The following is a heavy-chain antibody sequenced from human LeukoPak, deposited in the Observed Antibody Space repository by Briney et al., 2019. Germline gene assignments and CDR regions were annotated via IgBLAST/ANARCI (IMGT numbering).Heavy chain of an antibody. CDR1: GFTFSSYA. CDR3: AKDWAGSDRRYYFDY. Sequence: GGSLRLSCAASGFTFSSYAMHWVRQAPGKGLEWVAVISYDGSNKYYADSVKGRFTISRDNSKNTLYLQMNSLSAEDTAVYYCAKDWAGSDRRYYFDYWGQGTPVTVSS. V-gene: IGHV3-30-3*01. J-gene: IGHJ4*02. D-gene: IGHD3-22*01. CDR2: ISYDGSNK.